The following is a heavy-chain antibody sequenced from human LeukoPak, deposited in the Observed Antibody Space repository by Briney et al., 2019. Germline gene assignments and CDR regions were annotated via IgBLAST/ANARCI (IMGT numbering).Heavy chain of an antibody. CDR1: GFIFSNYA. CDR2: IRYDGSNK. D-gene: IGHD6-6*01. V-gene: IGHV3-30*02. J-gene: IGHJ4*02. CDR3: AKAIHSSSSGVVDY. Sequence: GSLRLSCAASGFIFSNYAMHWVRQAPGKGLEWVTFIRYDGSNKYYAESVKGRFTISRDNSKNTLYLQMNSLRAEDTAVYYCAKAIHSSSSGVVDYWGQGTLVTVSS.